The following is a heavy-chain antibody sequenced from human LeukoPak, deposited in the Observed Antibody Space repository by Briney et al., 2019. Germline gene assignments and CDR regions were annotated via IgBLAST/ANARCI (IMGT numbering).Heavy chain of an antibody. Sequence: ASVKVSCKASRYTFTGYYMHWVRQAPGQGLEWMGWINPNSGGTNYAQKFQGRVTMTRDTSISTAYMELSRLRSDDTAVYYCARVPLGATPLDYWGQGTLVTVSS. CDR3: ARVPLGATPLDY. CDR1: RYTFTGYY. V-gene: IGHV1-2*02. J-gene: IGHJ4*02. CDR2: INPNSGGT. D-gene: IGHD3-16*01.